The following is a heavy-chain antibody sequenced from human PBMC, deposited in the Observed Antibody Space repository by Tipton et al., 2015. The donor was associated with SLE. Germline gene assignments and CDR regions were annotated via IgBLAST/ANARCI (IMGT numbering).Heavy chain of an antibody. J-gene: IGHJ5*02. D-gene: IGHD3-9*01. CDR3: ARGGYDILTGSKRFDP. CDR2: VHYSGIT. Sequence: TLSLTCTVSGGSISSYYWSWIRQPPGKGLEWIGYVHYSGITNYNPSLKSRVTISVDTSKIQVSLKLSSVIAADTAVYFCARGGYDILTGSKRFDPWGQGILVTVSS. V-gene: IGHV4-59*01. CDR1: GGSISSYY.